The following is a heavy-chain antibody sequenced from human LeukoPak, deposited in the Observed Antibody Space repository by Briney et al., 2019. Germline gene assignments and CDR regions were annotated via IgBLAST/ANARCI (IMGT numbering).Heavy chain of an antibody. CDR3: ARAFLIAAAQPRDY. V-gene: IGHV1-18*01. CDR2: ISAYNGNT. Sequence: GASVKVSCKASGYTFTSYAISWVRQAPGQGLEWMGWISAYNGNTNYAQKLQGRVTMTTDTSTSTAYMELRSLRSDDTAVYYCARAFLIAAAQPRDYWGQGTLVTVSS. J-gene: IGHJ4*02. D-gene: IGHD6-13*01. CDR1: GYTFTSYA.